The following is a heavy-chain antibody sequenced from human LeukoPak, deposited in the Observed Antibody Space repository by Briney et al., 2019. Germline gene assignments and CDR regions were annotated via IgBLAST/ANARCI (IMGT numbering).Heavy chain of an antibody. CDR3: ARDRSVPFDY. J-gene: IGHJ4*02. CDR2: ISSSSSYI. V-gene: IGHV3-21*01. Sequence: GGSLRLSCAASGFTFSSYSMDWVRQPPGKGLEWVSSISSSSSYIYYADSVKGRFTISRDNAKNSLYLQMNSLRAEDTAVYYCARDRSVPFDYWGQGTLVTVSS. CDR1: GFTFSSYS. D-gene: IGHD3-10*01.